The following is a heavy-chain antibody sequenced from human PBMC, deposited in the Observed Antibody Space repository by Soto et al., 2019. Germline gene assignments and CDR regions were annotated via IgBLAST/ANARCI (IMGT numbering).Heavy chain of an antibody. J-gene: IGHJ5*02. CDR1: GLTFSSYA. Sequence: PGGSLRLSCAAAGLTFSSYAMSWVRQAPGKGLEWVSAISGSGGSTYYADSVKGRFTISRDNPKNTLYLQMNSLRAEDTAVYYCAKDRDNVLEWLFFDPWGQGTLVTVSS. CDR3: AKDRDNVLEWLFFDP. V-gene: IGHV3-23*01. CDR2: ISGSGGST. D-gene: IGHD3-3*01.